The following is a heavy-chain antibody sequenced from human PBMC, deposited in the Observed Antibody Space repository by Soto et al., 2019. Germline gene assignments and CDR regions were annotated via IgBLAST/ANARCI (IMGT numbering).Heavy chain of an antibody. Sequence: PSETLSLTCTVSGGSISSYYWSWIRQSPGKGLEWIGYIYYSGSTNYNPSLKSRVTISVDTSKNQFSLKLSSVTAGDTAVYYCARRYGSSFDYWGQGTLVTVS. CDR2: IYYSGST. V-gene: IGHV4-59*08. D-gene: IGHD4-17*01. CDR3: ARRYGSSFDY. CDR1: GGSISSYY. J-gene: IGHJ4*02.